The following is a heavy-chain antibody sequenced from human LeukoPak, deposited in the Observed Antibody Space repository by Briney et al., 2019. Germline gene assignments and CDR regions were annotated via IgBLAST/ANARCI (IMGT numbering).Heavy chain of an antibody. V-gene: IGHV4-38-2*02. CDR1: GYSISSGYF. CDR2: IYHSVTT. CDR3: ARVARYYYDSSGPNWFDP. D-gene: IGHD3-22*01. J-gene: IGHJ5*02. Sequence: SETLSLTCTVSGYSISSGYFWGWMRQPPGKGLEWIGSIYHSVTTHYNPSLKSRVTISLDTSKNQFSLKLSSVTAADTAVYYCARVARYYYDSSGPNWFDPWGQGTLVTVSS.